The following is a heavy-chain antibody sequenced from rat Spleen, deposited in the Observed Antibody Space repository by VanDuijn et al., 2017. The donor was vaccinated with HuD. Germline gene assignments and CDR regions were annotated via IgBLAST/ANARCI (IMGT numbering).Heavy chain of an antibody. CDR1: GYSITSSYR. J-gene: IGHJ2*01. Sequence: EVQLQESGPGLVKPSQSLSLTCSVTGYSITSSYRWSWIRKFPGNKLEWMGYINITSGTGYNPPLKSRISITRDTSKNQFFLQLTSITTEDTATYYCARYGSYFDYWGQGVMVTVSS. D-gene: IGHD4-1*01. CDR2: INITSGT. V-gene: IGHV3-3*01. CDR3: ARYGSYFDY.